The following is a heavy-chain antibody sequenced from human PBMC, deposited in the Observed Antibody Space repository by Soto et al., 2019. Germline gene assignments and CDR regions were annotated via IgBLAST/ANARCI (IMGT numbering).Heavy chain of an antibody. D-gene: IGHD2-8*01. V-gene: IGHV3-23*01. CDR1: GFIFSSYA. CDR2: ITGSSDYT. CDR3: EKEQTTCTHYALDY. J-gene: IGHJ4*02. Sequence: GGSLRLSCEASGFIFSSYAINWVRQAPGTGLQWGSSITGSSDYTSYIASVKGRFTISRDNSKNTLYLQMNSLSAEDTAVYFWEKEQTTCTHYALDYCSRGTLVTVSS.